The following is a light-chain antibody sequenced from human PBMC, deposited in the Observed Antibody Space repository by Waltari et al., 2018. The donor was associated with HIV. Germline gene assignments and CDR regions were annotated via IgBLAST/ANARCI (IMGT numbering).Light chain of an antibody. J-gene: IGKJ2*01. V-gene: IGKV3-20*01. CDR1: QSVSSH. CDR2: AAS. CDR3: QQYSTSLYT. Sequence: EIVLTQSPGTLPLSPGERAILSCRASQSVSSHLAWYQQRPGQAPRLLIYAASTRATGIPDRFRGSGSRTDFTLTITRLQPEDFAVYYCQQYSTSLYTFGQGTKLE.